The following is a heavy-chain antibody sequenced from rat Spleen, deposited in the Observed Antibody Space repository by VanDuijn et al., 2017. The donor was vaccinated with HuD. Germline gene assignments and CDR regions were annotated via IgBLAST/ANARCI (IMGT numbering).Heavy chain of an antibody. V-gene: IGHV5-22*01. D-gene: IGHD1-10*01. J-gene: IGHJ2*01. CDR2: ISYEGSGT. CDR3: SRGTTPFAS. CDR1: GFTFSDSY. Sequence: EVQLVESGGGLVQPGRSLKLSCAASGFTFSDSYMAWVRQAPKKGLEWVASISYEGSGTYYGDSVKGRFTISRDNTKNTLYLQMNSLRSEDTATYYCSRGTTPFASWGQGVMVTVSS.